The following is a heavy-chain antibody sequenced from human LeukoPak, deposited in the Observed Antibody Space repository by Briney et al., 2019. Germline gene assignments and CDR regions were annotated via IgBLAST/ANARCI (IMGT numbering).Heavy chain of an antibody. V-gene: IGHV2-70*11. D-gene: IGHD3-22*01. CDR3: ARSDYYDSSGPYYFDY. Sequence: SGPTLVNPTQTLTLTCTFSGFSLSTSGMCVSWIRQPPGKALEWLARIDWDDDKYYSTSLKTRLTISKDTSKNQVVLTMSNMDPVDTATYYCARSDYYDSSGPYYFDYWGQGTLVTVSS. CDR1: GFSLSTSGMC. CDR2: IDWDDDK. J-gene: IGHJ4*02.